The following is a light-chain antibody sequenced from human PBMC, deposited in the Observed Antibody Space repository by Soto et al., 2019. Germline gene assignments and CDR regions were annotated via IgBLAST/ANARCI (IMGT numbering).Light chain of an antibody. CDR1: QSVYSNQ. CDR3: QQYATSPQT. V-gene: IGKV3-20*01. CDR2: GAS. Sequence: EFVLTQSPGTLSLASGERATLSCRASQSVYSNQLAWYQQKPGQAPRLLIYGASSRATGIPDRFSGSGSGTDFTLTITRLEPEDFAVYYCQQYATSPQTFGQGTKVEIK. J-gene: IGKJ1*01.